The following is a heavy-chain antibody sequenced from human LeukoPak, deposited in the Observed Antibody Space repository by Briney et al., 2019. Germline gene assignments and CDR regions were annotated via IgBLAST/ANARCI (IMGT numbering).Heavy chain of an antibody. D-gene: IGHD3-3*01. J-gene: IGHJ4*02. V-gene: IGHV3-48*03. CDR1: GFTFSSYE. CDR3: ARDRETIFRVGDF. Sequence: PGGSLRLSCAASGFTFSSYEMNWVRHAPGKGLEWVSYISTTGSTIYYADSVRGRFTISRDNAKNSLYLQMNSLRAEDTAVYYCARDRETIFRVGDFWGQGTLVTVSS. CDR2: ISTTGSTI.